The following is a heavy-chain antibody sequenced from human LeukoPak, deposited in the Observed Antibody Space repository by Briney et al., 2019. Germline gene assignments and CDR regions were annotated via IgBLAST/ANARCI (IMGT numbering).Heavy chain of an antibody. CDR3: AAATGNAFDI. J-gene: IGHJ3*02. V-gene: IGHV1-24*01. CDR1: VYTLTELS. Sequence: EASVKVSCKVSVYTLTELSMHWVRQAPGKGLEWMGGFDPEDGETIYAQKFQGRVTMTEDTSTDTAYMELSSLRSEDTAVYYCAAATGNAFDIWGQGTMVTVSS. D-gene: IGHD1-1*01. CDR2: FDPEDGET.